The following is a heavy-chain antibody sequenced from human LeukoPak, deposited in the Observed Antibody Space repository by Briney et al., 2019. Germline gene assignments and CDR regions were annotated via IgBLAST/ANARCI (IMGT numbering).Heavy chain of an antibody. CDR2: IIRHGGNT. Sequence: GGFLRLSCGAPGFSFSSYTMHWVRQAPGKGLECVSAIIRHGGNTHYTNSVKGRFTISRDNSQNPLYLQVGSLRPDDMAVYHCARVRMGATVSNYYYYYMDVWGKGTTVIVSS. D-gene: IGHD1-26*01. J-gene: IGHJ6*03. V-gene: IGHV3-64*01. CDR3: ARVRMGATVSNYYYYYMDV. CDR1: GFSFSSYT.